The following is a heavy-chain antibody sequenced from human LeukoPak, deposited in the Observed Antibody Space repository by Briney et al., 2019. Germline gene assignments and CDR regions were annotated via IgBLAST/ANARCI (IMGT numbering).Heavy chain of an antibody. CDR3: ARWKGCDVLTGYYMFFDY. J-gene: IGHJ4*02. D-gene: IGHD3-9*01. V-gene: IGHV4-39*01. CDR1: GGSISGSSYY. CDR2: ISYSGST. Sequence: SETLSLTCSVSGGSISGSSYYWGWIRQPPVKGLEGIGSISYSGSTYYNPSLKSRVTISVDTSRNQFSLKLSSVTAADTAVYYCARWKGCDVLTGYYMFFDYWGQGTLVTVSS.